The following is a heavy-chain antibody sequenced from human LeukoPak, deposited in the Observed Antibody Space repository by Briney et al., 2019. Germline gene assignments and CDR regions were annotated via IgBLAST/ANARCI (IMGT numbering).Heavy chain of an antibody. CDR3: AKEEAEHIVATTN. CDR2: ISGSGGST. J-gene: IGHJ4*02. D-gene: IGHD5-12*01. CDR1: GFTFSSYA. Sequence: GGSLRLSCAASGFTFSSYAMSWVRQVPGKGLEWVSAISGSGGSTYYADSVKGRFTISRDNSKNTLYLQMNSQRAEDTAVYYCAKEEAEHIVATTNWGQGTLVTVSS. V-gene: IGHV3-23*01.